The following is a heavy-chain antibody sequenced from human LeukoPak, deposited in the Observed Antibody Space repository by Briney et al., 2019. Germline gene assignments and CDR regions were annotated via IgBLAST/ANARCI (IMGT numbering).Heavy chain of an antibody. V-gene: IGHV3-20*04. Sequence: PGESLRLSCASSGFTFDDYAMNWVRQVPGRGLELISGINWNGRITEYADSVKDRFTISRQNTKNSLYLYMNNLGGEDTALYFCARGSVQLWLRDTYYYMDVWGKGTTVTVSS. CDR3: ARGSVQLWLRDTYYYMDV. CDR1: GFTFDDYA. D-gene: IGHD5-18*01. CDR2: INWNGRIT. J-gene: IGHJ6*03.